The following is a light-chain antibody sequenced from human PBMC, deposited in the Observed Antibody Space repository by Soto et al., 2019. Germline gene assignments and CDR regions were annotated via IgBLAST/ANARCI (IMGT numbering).Light chain of an antibody. Sequence: EIVVTQSPGTLYLSPGERDTLSCRASPSVSSSSLAWYQQKPGQAPRLLIYGASSRVTGIPDRVGGSGSGTEFTLTISILEPEDFAVYYCQQSGTSRWTFGQGTKVEIK. CDR3: QQSGTSRWT. J-gene: IGKJ1*01. CDR2: GAS. V-gene: IGKV3-20*01. CDR1: PSVSSSS.